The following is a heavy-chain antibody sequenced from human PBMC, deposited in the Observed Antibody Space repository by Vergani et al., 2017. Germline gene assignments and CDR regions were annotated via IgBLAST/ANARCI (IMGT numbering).Heavy chain of an antibody. V-gene: IGHV1-8*01. D-gene: IGHD2-2*02. J-gene: IGHJ6*03. CDR2: MNPNSGNT. CDR3: ARDQVPAAIRLNVGNYMDV. CDR1: GYTFTSYD. Sequence: QVQLVQSGAEVKKPGASVKVSCKASGYTFTSYDINWVRQATGQGLEWMGWMNPNSGNTGYAQKFQGRVTMTRNTSISTAYMELSSLRAEDTAVYYCARDQVPAAIRLNVGNYMDVWGKGTTVIVSS.